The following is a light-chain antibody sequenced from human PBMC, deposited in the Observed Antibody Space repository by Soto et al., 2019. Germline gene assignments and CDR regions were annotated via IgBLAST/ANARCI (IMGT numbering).Light chain of an antibody. V-gene: IGLV2-14*01. J-gene: IGLJ1*01. CDR3: SSYISSSTYV. CDR2: DVS. Sequence: QSALTQPASVSGSPGQSITISRTGTSSDIGRYNYVSWYQQYPGKAPKFMIYDVSNRPSGVSNRFSGSKSGNTASLTISGLKAEDEADYYCSSYISSSTYVFGTGTKVTVL. CDR1: SSDIGRYNY.